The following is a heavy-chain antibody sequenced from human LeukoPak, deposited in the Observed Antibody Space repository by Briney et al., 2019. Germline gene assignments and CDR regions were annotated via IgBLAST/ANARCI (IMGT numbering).Heavy chain of an antibody. J-gene: IGHJ4*02. CDR2: ICYDGSNK. D-gene: IGHD3-10*01. CDR3: ARGTQDSAYYFDY. V-gene: IGHV3-33*01. CDR1: GFTFSSYG. Sequence: PGRSLRLSCAASGFTFSSYGMHGVRQAPGKGLEGVAVICYDGSNKYYADSVKGRFTISRDNSKHTLYLQMNSLRDEDTAVYYCARGTQDSAYYFDYWGQGTLVTVSS.